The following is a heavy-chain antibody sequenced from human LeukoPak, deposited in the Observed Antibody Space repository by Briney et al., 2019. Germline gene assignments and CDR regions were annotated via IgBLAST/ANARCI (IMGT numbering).Heavy chain of an antibody. V-gene: IGHV4-59*01. CDR3: ARGPAYSGSYYYYFDY. J-gene: IGHJ4*02. CDR2: AHYSGQT. Sequence: SETLSLTCTVSGDSINNYYWSWIRQPPGKGLQWIAYAHYSGQTNYNPSLKSRVTISVDTSKNQFSLNLSSVTAADTAVYYCARGPAYSGSYYYYFDYWGQGTLVTVSS. D-gene: IGHD1-26*01. CDR1: GDSINNYY.